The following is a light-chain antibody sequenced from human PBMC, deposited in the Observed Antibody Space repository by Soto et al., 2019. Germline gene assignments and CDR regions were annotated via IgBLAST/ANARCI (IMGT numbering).Light chain of an antibody. CDR3: QQYHTYV. J-gene: IGKJ3*01. Sequence: DIQMTQSPSTLSASVGDRVTITCRASQSVSSWLAWYQQKPGKAPKLLIYKASSLESGVPSRFSGSGSGTEFTLTISSLQPDDFATYYCQQYHTYVFGPGTKVDIK. CDR1: QSVSSW. CDR2: KAS. V-gene: IGKV1-5*03.